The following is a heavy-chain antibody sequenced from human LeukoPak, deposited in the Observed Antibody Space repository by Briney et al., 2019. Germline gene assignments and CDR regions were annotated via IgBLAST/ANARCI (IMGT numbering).Heavy chain of an antibody. CDR1: GYSITSGYY. D-gene: IGHD5-18*01. J-gene: IGHJ5*02. Sequence: SETLSLTCSVSGYSITSGYYWGWIRQPPGKGLEWIGSIYHSGTTYYNPSLKSRVTISLVTSKNQLSLHLSSLTAADTAVYYCARESDPAQDHNWFDPWAREPWSPSPQ. CDR3: ARESDPAQDHNWFDP. CDR2: IYHSGTT. V-gene: IGHV4-38-2*02.